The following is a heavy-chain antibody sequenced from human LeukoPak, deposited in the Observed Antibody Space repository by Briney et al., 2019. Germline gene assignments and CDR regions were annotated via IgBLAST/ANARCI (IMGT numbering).Heavy chain of an antibody. CDR1: GFTLSSYW. Sequence: GGSLRLSCAASGFTLSSYWMHWVRQAPGKGLVWVSRINSDGTSTSYADSVKGRFTISRDNAKNTLYLQMNSLRAEDTAVYYCARIGSSERNYPFDSWGQGTLATVSS. D-gene: IGHD1-7*01. J-gene: IGHJ4*02. CDR3: ARIGSSERNYPFDS. CDR2: INSDGTST. V-gene: IGHV3-74*01.